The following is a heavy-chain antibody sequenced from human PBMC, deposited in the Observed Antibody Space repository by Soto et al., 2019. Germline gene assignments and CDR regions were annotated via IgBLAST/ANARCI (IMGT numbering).Heavy chain of an antibody. J-gene: IGHJ6*02. V-gene: IGHV1-69*13. CDR2: IIPIFGTA. D-gene: IGHD1-26*01. Sequence: SVKVSCKASGGTFSSYAISWVRQAPGQGLEWMGGIIPIFGTANYAQKFQGRVTITADESTSTAYMELSSLRSEDTAVYYCAREAIVAGATTGMDVWGQGTTVTVSS. CDR1: GGTFSSYA. CDR3: AREAIVAGATTGMDV.